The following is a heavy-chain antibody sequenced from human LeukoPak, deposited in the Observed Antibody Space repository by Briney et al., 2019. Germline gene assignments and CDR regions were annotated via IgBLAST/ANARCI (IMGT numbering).Heavy chain of an antibody. D-gene: IGHD2-2*01. Sequence: GGSLRLSCAASGFTFSGYSKNWLRQAPGKGLEWVSYIGSGSRYIYYADSVKGRFTISRDNAENSLYLQMNSVRAEDTAVYYCAREGFGYCTSTSCLNWFDPWGQGTLVTVSS. CDR2: IGSGSRYI. J-gene: IGHJ5*02. CDR1: GFTFSGYS. V-gene: IGHV3-21*01. CDR3: AREGFGYCTSTSCLNWFDP.